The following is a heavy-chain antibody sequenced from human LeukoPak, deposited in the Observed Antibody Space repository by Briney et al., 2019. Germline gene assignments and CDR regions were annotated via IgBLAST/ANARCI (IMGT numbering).Heavy chain of an antibody. V-gene: IGHV3-49*04. CDR3: TRDNKQWLVHYYYYMDV. CDR2: IRSKAYGGTT. D-gene: IGHD6-19*01. CDR1: GFTFGDYA. J-gene: IGHJ6*03. Sequence: GGSLRLSCTASGFTFGDYAMSWVRQAPGKGLEWVGFIRSKAYGGTTEYAASVKGRFTISRDDSKSIAYLQMNSLKTEDTAVYYCTRDNKQWLVHYYYYMDVWGKGTTVTVSS.